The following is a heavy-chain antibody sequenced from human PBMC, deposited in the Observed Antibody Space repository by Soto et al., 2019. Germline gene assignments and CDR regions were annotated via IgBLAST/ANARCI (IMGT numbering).Heavy chain of an antibody. Sequence: PSETLSLTCAVSGGSISSSSHYWGWIRQPPGKGLEWIGSIYYSGSTYYTPSLQSRVAISVDTSKNQFSLKLNSVTAADTAVYYCARRTVNIRTFYSGLKTHCFDYWGQGTLVTVSS. CDR3: ARRTVNIRTFYSGLKTHCFDY. V-gene: IGHV4-39*01. D-gene: IGHD6-19*01. CDR2: IYYSGST. J-gene: IGHJ4*02. CDR1: GGSISSSSHY.